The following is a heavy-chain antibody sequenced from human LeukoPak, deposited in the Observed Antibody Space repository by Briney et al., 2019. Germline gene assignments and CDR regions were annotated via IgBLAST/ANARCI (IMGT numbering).Heavy chain of an antibody. V-gene: IGHV3-30*18. CDR3: ANLWFGELSSAGPYYYGMDV. CDR1: GFTFSSYG. CDR2: ISYDGSNK. J-gene: IGHJ6*04. D-gene: IGHD3-10*01. Sequence: GGSLRVSCAASGFTFSSYGMHGVRQAPGKGLEWVAVISYDGSNKYYADSVKGRFTISRDNSKNTLYLQMNSLRAEDTAVYYCANLWFGELSSAGPYYYGMDVWGKGTTVTVSS.